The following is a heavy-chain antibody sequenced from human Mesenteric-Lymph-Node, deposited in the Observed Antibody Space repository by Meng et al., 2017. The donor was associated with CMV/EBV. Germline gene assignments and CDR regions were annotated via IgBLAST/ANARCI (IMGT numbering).Heavy chain of an antibody. D-gene: IGHD3-3*01. Sequence: GGSLRLSCAASGFTFNTYTMHWVRQAPGKGPEWVAVISYDGSKSYYADSVKGRFTISRDNSNSTLYLQVNSLRPEDTAFYYCARDVGVYYDFWSGYYGIDYWGQGALVTVSS. CDR3: ARDVGVYYDFWSGYYGIDY. CDR2: ISYDGSKS. J-gene: IGHJ4*02. CDR1: GFTFNTYT. V-gene: IGHV3-30-3*01.